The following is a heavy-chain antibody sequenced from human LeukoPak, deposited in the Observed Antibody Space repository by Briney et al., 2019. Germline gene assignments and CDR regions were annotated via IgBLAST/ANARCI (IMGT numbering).Heavy chain of an antibody. CDR2: INHSGST. D-gene: IGHD3-10*01. V-gene: IGHV4-34*01. CDR3: ARVVSDYYGSGKSTTYYFDY. J-gene: IGHJ4*02. Sequence: SETLSLTCAVYGGSFCGYYWSWIRQPPGKGLEWIGEINHSGSTNYNPSLKSRVTISVDTSKNQFSLKLSSVTAADTAVYYCARVVSDYYGSGKSTTYYFDYWGQGTLVTVSS. CDR1: GGSFCGYY.